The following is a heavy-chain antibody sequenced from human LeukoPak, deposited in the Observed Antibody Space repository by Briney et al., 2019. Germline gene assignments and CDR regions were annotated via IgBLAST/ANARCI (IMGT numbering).Heavy chain of an antibody. V-gene: IGHV4-61*05. D-gene: IGHD3-9*01. Sequence: SETLSLTCTVSGGSISSSSYYWSWIRQPPGKGLEWIGYIYYSGSTNYNPSLKSRVTISVDTSKNQFSLKLSSVTAADTAVYYCARRVDILTGYYSVDNAFDIWGQGTMVTVSS. CDR3: ARRVDILTGYYSVDNAFDI. CDR1: GGSISSSSYY. CDR2: IYYSGST. J-gene: IGHJ3*02.